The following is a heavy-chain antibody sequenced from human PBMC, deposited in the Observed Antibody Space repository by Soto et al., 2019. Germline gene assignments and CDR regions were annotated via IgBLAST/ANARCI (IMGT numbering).Heavy chain of an antibody. D-gene: IGHD2-21*02. J-gene: IGHJ6*02. CDR3: MSYCGGDCYSGRGMDV. Sequence: GGSLRLSCAASGFTFSSYAMHWVRQAPGKGLEWVAVISYDGSNKYYADSVKGRFTISRDNSKNTLYLQMNSLRAEDTAVYYCMSYCGGDCYSGRGMDVWGQGTTVTVSS. V-gene: IGHV3-30-3*01. CDR2: ISYDGSNK. CDR1: GFTFSSYA.